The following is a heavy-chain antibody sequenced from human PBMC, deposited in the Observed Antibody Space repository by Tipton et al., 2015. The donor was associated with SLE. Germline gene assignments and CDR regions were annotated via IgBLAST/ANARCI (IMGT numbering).Heavy chain of an antibody. CDR1: GFTFSSYA. V-gene: IGHV3-30*04. CDR2: ISYDGSNK. D-gene: IGHD3-22*01. J-gene: IGHJ4*02. Sequence: SLRLSCAASGFTFSSYAMHWVRQAPGKGLEWVTVISYDGSNKYFADSVKGRFTMSRDNSKNTLFLQMNSLRAEDTAVYYCARGSYYYDSSGYLDYWGQGTLVTDSS. CDR3: ARGSYYYDSSGYLDY.